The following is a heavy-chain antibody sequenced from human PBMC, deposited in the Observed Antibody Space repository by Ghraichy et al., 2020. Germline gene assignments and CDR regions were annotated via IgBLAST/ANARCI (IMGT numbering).Heavy chain of an antibody. CDR2: ISSSTTYI. CDR1: GFTFGGYN. CDR3: ERTDVVVIAAVTEFYYYGMDV. Sequence: GESLNISCTASGFTFGGYNMNWVRQAPGKGLEWVSSISSSTTYIYYSDSVKGRFTISRDNAKDSVYLLMSSLRPEDTAVYYCERTDVVVIAAVTEFYYYGMDVWGQGTTVTVSS. V-gene: IGHV3-21*01. D-gene: IGHD2-2*01. J-gene: IGHJ6*02.